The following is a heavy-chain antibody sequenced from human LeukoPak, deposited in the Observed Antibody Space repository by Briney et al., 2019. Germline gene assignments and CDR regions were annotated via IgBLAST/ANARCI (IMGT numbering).Heavy chain of an antibody. CDR2: IDHSGST. J-gene: IGHJ4*02. Sequence: PSETLSLTCAVHGGSFSGYYWSWIRQPPGKGLEWIGEIDHSGSTNYNPSLKSRITISVDTSKNQFSLKLSSVTAADTAVYYCARTSDFWSGYHDYWGQGTLVTVSS. CDR3: ARTSDFWSGYHDY. CDR1: GGSFSGYY. D-gene: IGHD3-3*01. V-gene: IGHV4-34*01.